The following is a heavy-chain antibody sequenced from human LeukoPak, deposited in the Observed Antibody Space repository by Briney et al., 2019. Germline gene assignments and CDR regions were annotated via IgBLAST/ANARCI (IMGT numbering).Heavy chain of an antibody. D-gene: IGHD2-2*01. CDR3: ARQRRYCSSTSCYAFDY. CDR1: GGSISSSSYY. V-gene: IGHV4-39*01. CDR2: IYYSGST. J-gene: IGHJ4*02. Sequence: SSETLSLTCTVSGGSISSSSYYWGWIRQPPGKGLEWIGSIYYSGSTYYNPSLKSRVTISVDTSKNQFSLKQSSVTAAGAAVYYCARQRRYCSSTSCYAFDYWGQGTLVTVSS.